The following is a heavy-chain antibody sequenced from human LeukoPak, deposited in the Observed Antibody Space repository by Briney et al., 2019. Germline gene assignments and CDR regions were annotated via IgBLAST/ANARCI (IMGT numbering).Heavy chain of an antibody. V-gene: IGHV4-61*02. Sequence: SETLSLTCTVSGGSISSGSYYWSWIRQPAGKGLEWIGRIYTSGSTNYNPSLKSRVTISVDTSKNQFSLKLSSVTAADTAVYYCARDSLYYDSSADVFDIWGQGTMVTVSS. D-gene: IGHD3-22*01. CDR2: IYTSGST. CDR1: GGSISSGSYY. CDR3: ARDSLYYDSSADVFDI. J-gene: IGHJ3*02.